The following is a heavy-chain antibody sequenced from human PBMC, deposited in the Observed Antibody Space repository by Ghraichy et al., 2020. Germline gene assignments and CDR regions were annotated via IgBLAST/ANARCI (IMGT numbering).Heavy chain of an antibody. CDR3: ARGRNRYSGSYPLGYYYYMDV. CDR2: INHSGST. Sequence: SQTLSLTCAVYGGSFSGYYWSWIRQPPGKGLEWIGEINHSGSTNYNPSLKSRVTISVDTSKNQFSLKLSSVTAADTAVYYCARGRNRYSGSYPLGYYYYMDVWGKGTTVTVSS. V-gene: IGHV4-34*01. J-gene: IGHJ6*03. D-gene: IGHD1-26*01. CDR1: GGSFSGYY.